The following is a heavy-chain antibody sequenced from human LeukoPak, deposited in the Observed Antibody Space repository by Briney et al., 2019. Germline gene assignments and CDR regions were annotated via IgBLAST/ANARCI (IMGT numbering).Heavy chain of an antibody. D-gene: IGHD6-6*01. V-gene: IGHV4-34*01. CDR3: ARAYSSSSYFDY. CDR2: INHSGST. J-gene: IGHJ4*02. CDR1: GGSISSYY. Sequence: SETLSLTCTVSGGSISSYYWSWIRQPAGKGLEWIGEINHSGSTNYNPSLKSRVTISVDTSKNQFSPKLSSVTAADTAVYYCARAYSSSSYFDYWGQGTLVTVSS.